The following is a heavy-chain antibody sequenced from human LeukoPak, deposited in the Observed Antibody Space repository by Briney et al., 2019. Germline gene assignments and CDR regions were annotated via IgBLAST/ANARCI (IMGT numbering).Heavy chain of an antibody. J-gene: IGHJ6*02. CDR3: ARAPPSSYGDPYYYGMDV. D-gene: IGHD4-17*01. CDR1: GGSINSYY. CDR2: IYYSGST. V-gene: IGHV4-59*01. Sequence: SETLSLTCTVSGGSINSYYWSWIRQPPGKGLEWIGYIYYSGSTNYNPSLKSRVTISVDTSKNQFSLKLSSVTAADTAVYYCARAPPSSYGDPYYYGMDVWGQGTTVTVSS.